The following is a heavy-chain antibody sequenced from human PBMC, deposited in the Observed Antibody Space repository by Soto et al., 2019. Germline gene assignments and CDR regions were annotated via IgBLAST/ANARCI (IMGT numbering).Heavy chain of an antibody. Sequence: QITLKESGPPLVKPTQTLTLTCTFSAFSLSTSGVGVGWIRQPPGKALEWLALIYWDDDRRYSPSLKSRLTITKDTSNNQVVLTMTNMDPVDTATYYCAHRQRTVYFDYWGQGTLVTVSS. V-gene: IGHV2-5*02. CDR2: IYWDDDR. CDR3: AHRQRTVYFDY. D-gene: IGHD4-17*01. J-gene: IGHJ4*02. CDR1: AFSLSTSGVG.